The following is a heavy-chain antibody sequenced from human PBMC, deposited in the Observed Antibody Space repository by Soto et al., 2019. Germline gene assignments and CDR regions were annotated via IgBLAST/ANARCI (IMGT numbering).Heavy chain of an antibody. CDR3: ARWVPAMAEVYFDY. V-gene: IGHV3-7*03. CDR1: GFTFSSYW. D-gene: IGHD5-18*01. J-gene: IGHJ4*02. CDR2: IKQDGSEK. Sequence: GGSLRLSCAASGFTFSSYWMGWVRQAPGKGLEWVANIKQDGSEKYYVDSVKGRFTISRDNAKNSLYLQMNSLRAEDTAVYYCARWVPAMAEVYFDYWGQGTLVTVSS.